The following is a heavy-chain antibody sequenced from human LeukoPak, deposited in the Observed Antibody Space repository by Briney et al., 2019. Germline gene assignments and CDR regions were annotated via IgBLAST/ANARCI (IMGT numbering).Heavy chain of an antibody. CDR2: INPSGGST. J-gene: IGHJ4*02. CDR1: GYTFTSYY. CDR3: ARSTYDFWSGYLIDY. D-gene: IGHD3-3*01. Sequence: ASVKVSCKASGYTFTSYYMHWVQQAPGQGLEWMGIINPSGGSTSYAQKFQGRVTMTRDTSTSTVYMELSSLRSEDTAVYYCARSTYDFWSGYLIDYWGQGTLVTVSS. V-gene: IGHV1-46*01.